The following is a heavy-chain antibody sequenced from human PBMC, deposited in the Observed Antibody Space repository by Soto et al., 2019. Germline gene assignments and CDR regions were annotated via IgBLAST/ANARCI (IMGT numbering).Heavy chain of an antibody. CDR1: GGSFSGYY. D-gene: IGHD2-8*02. V-gene: IGHV4-34*01. J-gene: IGHJ4*02. Sequence: QVQLQQWGAGLLKPSETLSLTCAVYGGSFSGYYWTWIRQPPGTGLEWIGEINHSGSTNYNTSLKSRVTISVYRSKNQFSLKLTSVSAADTAVYYCARDKITGLFDYWGQGTLVTVSS. CDR3: ARDKITGLFDY. CDR2: INHSGST.